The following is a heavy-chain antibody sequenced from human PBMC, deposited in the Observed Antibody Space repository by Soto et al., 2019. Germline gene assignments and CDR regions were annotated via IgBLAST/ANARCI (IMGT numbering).Heavy chain of an antibody. V-gene: IGHV4-31*02. Sequence: GKGLEWIGYIYYSGSTYYNPSLKSRVTISVDTSKNQFSLKLSSVTAADTAVYYCARGIYCSSTSCYVDYWGQGTLVTVSS. CDR3: ARGIYCSSTSCYVDY. D-gene: IGHD2-2*01. J-gene: IGHJ4*02. CDR2: IYYSGST.